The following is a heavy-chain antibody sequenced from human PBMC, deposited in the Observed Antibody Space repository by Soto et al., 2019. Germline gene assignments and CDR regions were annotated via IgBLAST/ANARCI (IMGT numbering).Heavy chain of an antibody. CDR1: ADSFNTYW. J-gene: IGHJ6*03. V-gene: IGHV5-51*01. Sequence: PGQSFKICCKGSADSFNTYWIAWGRQMPEKNLEWMRITHPGDSETRYSPSFEGQVTISADKSISTAYLQWSSLKASDTAMYYCASLVLEIRQQPKCTHVSDKATTGT. CDR2: THPGDSET. D-gene: IGHD2-8*01. CDR3: ASLVLEIRQQPKCTHV.